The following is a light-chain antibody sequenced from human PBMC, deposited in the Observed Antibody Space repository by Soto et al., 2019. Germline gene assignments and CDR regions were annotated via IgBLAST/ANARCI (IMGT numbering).Light chain of an antibody. CDR2: TAS. CDR3: LHDYSYPRT. CDR1: QAIRND. Sequence: AIQMTQSPSSLSASVGDRVIITCRASQAIRNDLGWYQQKPGKAPKLLIYTASTIQSGVPSRFSGSGSGADITLTIRSLQPEDSATYFCLHDYSYPRTFGQGTKVDIK. J-gene: IGKJ1*01. V-gene: IGKV1-6*01.